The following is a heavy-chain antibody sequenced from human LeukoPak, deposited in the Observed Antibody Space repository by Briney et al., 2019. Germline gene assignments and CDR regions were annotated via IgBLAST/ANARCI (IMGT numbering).Heavy chain of an antibody. CDR3: ARGDYYGSGSYGL. V-gene: IGHV3-30-3*01. CDR1: GFTFDDYA. Sequence: GGSLRLSCAASGFTFDDYAMHWVRQAPGKGLEWVAVISYDGSNKYYADSVKGRFTISRDNSKNTLYLQMNSLRAEDTAMYYCARGDYYGSGSYGLWGQGTLVTVSS. D-gene: IGHD3-10*01. J-gene: IGHJ4*02. CDR2: ISYDGSNK.